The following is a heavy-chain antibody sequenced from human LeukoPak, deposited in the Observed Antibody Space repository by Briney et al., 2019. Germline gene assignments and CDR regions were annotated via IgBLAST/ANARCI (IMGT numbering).Heavy chain of an antibody. D-gene: IGHD3-10*01. Sequence: SETLSLTCTVSGGSISSYYWSWIRQPPGKGLEWIGYIYYSGSTNYNPSLKSRVTISVDTSKNQFSLKLGSVTAADTAVYYCARDRYYDSGSYYNWGQGTLVTVSS. CDR1: GGSISSYY. CDR2: IYYSGST. CDR3: ARDRYYDSGSYYN. J-gene: IGHJ4*02. V-gene: IGHV4-59*01.